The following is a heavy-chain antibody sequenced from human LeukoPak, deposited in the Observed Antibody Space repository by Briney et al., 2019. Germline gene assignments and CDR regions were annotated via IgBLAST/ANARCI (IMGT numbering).Heavy chain of an antibody. CDR1: GFTFSSYA. CDR3: AKGSITGTTAHFDY. J-gene: IGHJ4*02. CDR2: ISYDGSNK. Sequence: PGGSLRLSCAASGFTFSSYAMHWVRQAPGKGLEWVAVISYDGSNKYYADSVKGRFTISRDNSKNTLYLQMNSLRAEDTAVYYCAKGSITGTTAHFDYWGQGTLVTVSS. V-gene: IGHV3-30*04. D-gene: IGHD1-7*01.